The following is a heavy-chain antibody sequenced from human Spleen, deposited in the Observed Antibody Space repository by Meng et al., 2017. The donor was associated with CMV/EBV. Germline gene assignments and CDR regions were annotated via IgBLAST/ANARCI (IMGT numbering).Heavy chain of an antibody. Sequence: SETLSLTCAVSGGSFGSFYWSWIRQPPGKGLEWIGAINHSGSANYNPSLKRRVTISADTSKNQFSLRLTSVTAADTAVYYCARGGDGSLDYWGQGTLVTVSS. V-gene: IGHV4-34*01. CDR1: GGSFGSFY. CDR2: INHSGSA. CDR3: ARGGDGSLDY. J-gene: IGHJ4*02. D-gene: IGHD3-10*01.